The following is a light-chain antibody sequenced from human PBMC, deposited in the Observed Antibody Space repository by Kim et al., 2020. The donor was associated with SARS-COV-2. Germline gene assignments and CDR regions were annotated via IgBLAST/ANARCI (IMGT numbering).Light chain of an antibody. CDR1: SGSIASNY. Sequence: GKTVTLSCTRSSGSIASNYVQLYQQRPGSAPTTVIYEDNQRPSGVPDRFSGSIDSSSNSASLTISGLKTEDEADYYCQSYDSSTWVFGGGTQLTVL. CDR3: QSYDSSTWV. J-gene: IGLJ3*02. V-gene: IGLV6-57*03. CDR2: EDN.